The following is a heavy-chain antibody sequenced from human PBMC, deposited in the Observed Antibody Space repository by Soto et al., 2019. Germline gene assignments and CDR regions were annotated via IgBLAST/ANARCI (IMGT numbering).Heavy chain of an antibody. J-gene: IGHJ3*01. V-gene: IGHV2-5*02. CDR3: AHRHRSGLIFDGFDF. D-gene: IGHD6-19*01. Sequence: QITLEESGPTLVKPTQTLTLTCTFSGFSLTTRGVGVGRIRQPPGKALEWLALIYWDDDQRYSPSLQNRLSITNDTSENQVVLTLTNIAPVDTATYCGAHRHRSGLIFDGFDFWGQGTRVNVSS. CDR1: GFSLTTRGVG. CDR2: IYWDDDQ.